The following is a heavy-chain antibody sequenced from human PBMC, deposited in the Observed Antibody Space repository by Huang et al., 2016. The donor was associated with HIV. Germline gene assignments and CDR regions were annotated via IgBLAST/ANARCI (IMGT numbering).Heavy chain of an antibody. CDR2: IRYDGSNK. CDR1: GFTFSSYS. V-gene: IGHV3-30*02. Sequence: QVQLVESGGGMVQPGGSLRLSCAASGFTFSSYSMHWVCQAPGKGLDWVAFIRYDGSNKYYAASVKGRLPISRDNSKNTLYLQMNSRRAEDTAVYYCATDQNYYDSSGYYYEAFDILGQGTMVTVSS. D-gene: IGHD3-22*01. J-gene: IGHJ3*02. CDR3: ATDQNYYDSSGYYYEAFDI.